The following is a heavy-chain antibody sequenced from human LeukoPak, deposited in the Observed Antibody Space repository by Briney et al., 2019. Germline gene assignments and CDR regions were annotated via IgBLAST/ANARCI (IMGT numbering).Heavy chain of an antibody. D-gene: IGHD3-10*01. CDR1: GFTFSSYA. Sequence: GGSLRLSCAASGFTFSSYAMSWVRQAPGKGLEWVSAISRSGGSTYYADSVKGRFTISRDNSKNTLYLQMNSLRAEDTAVYYCAKDDRYGSGSYYHGGDYWGQGTLVTVSS. CDR2: ISRSGGST. J-gene: IGHJ4*02. V-gene: IGHV3-23*01. CDR3: AKDDRYGSGSYYHGGDY.